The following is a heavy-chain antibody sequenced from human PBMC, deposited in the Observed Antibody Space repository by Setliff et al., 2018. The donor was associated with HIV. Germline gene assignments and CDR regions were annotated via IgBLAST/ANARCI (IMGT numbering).Heavy chain of an antibody. CDR3: ARAPLEYSGYDYLRYFDY. V-gene: IGHV4-30-2*01. D-gene: IGHD5-12*01. Sequence: TLSLTCDVSGGSISSGGYSWSWIRQPPGKGLEWIGYIYHRGSTYYNPSLKSRVTISVDRSKNQFSLKLSSVTAADTAVYYCARAPLEYSGYDYLRYFDYWGQGTLVTSPQ. CDR2: IYHRGST. CDR1: GGSISSGGYS. J-gene: IGHJ4*02.